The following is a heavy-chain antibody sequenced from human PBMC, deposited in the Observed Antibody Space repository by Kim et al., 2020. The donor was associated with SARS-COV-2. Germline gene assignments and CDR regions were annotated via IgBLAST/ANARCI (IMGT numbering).Heavy chain of an antibody. Sequence: SETLSLTCAVYGGSFSGYYWSWIRQPPGKGLEWIGEINHSGSTNYNPSLKSRVTISVDTSKNQFSLKLSSVTAADTAVYYCARGPYGSGRSYYYYYYGMDVWGQGTTVTVSS. CDR1: GGSFSGYY. CDR2: INHSGST. J-gene: IGHJ6*02. CDR3: ARGPYGSGRSYYYYYYGMDV. V-gene: IGHV4-34*01. D-gene: IGHD3-10*01.